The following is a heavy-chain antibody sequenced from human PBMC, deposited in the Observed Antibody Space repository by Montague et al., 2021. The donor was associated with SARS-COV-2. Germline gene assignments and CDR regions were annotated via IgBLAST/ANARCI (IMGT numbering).Heavy chain of an antibody. CDR1: GGSISSSSYY. D-gene: IGHD3-3*01. Sequence: SDTLSLTCTVSGGSISSSSYYWGWIRQPPGKGLEWIGSIYYSGSTYYNPSLKGRVTISVDTSKNQFSLKLSSVTAADTAVYYCAREGGNLVEITIFGVVINGYYFDYWGQGTLVTVSS. CDR2: IYYSGST. V-gene: IGHV4-39*02. CDR3: AREGGNLVEITIFGVVINGYYFDY. J-gene: IGHJ4*02.